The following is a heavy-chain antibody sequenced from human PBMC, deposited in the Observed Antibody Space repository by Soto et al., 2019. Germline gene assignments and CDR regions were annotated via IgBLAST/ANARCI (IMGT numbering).Heavy chain of an antibody. D-gene: IGHD3-10*02. CDR1: GGSFSVYY. J-gene: IGHJ4*02. Sequence: SETLSLTCAVYGGSFSVYYWTWIRQPPGKGLEWIGEITHSGSTNYNPSLKSRVTISVDTSKNQFSLNLNSVTAADTAVYYCARSSVRGWSYWGQGTLVTVSS. V-gene: IGHV4-34*01. CDR3: ARSSVRGWSY. CDR2: ITHSGST.